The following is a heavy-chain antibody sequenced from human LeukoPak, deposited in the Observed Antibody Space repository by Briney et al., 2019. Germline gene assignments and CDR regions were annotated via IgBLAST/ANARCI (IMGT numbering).Heavy chain of an antibody. CDR1: GFTFSSYS. V-gene: IGHV3-23*01. Sequence: GGSLRLSCAASGFTFSSYSMNWVRQAPGKGLEWVSAISGSGGSTYYADSVKGRFTISRDNSKNTLYLQMNSLRAEDTAVYYCAFLWFGELLSTFDYWGQGTLVTVSS. CDR3: AFLWFGELLSTFDY. D-gene: IGHD3-10*01. J-gene: IGHJ4*02. CDR2: ISGSGGST.